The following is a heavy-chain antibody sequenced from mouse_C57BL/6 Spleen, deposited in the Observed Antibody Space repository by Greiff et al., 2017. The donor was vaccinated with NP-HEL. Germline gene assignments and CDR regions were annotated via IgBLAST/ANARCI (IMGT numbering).Heavy chain of an antibody. CDR3: TRGRAYGNYFDY. D-gene: IGHD2-1*01. Sequence: QVQLQQSGAELVRPGASVTLSCKASGYTFTDYEMHWVKQTPVHGLEWIGAIDPETGGTAYNQKFKGKAILTADKSSSTAYMELRSLTSEDSAVYYCTRGRAYGNYFDYWGQGTTLTVSS. V-gene: IGHV1-15*01. J-gene: IGHJ2*01. CDR1: GYTFTDYE. CDR2: IDPETGGT.